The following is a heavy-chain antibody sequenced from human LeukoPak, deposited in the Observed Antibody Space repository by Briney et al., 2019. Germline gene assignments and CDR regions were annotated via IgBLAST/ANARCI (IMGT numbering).Heavy chain of an antibody. CDR2: IIPILGIA. CDR1: GGTFSSYA. D-gene: IGHD3-22*01. Sequence: ASVKVSCKASGGTFSSYAISWVRQAPGQGLEWMGRIIPILGIANYAQKFQGRVTITADKSTSTAYMELSSLRSEDTAVYYCASRGPDYYDSSGLDYWGQGTLVTVSS. V-gene: IGHV1-69*04. CDR3: ASRGPDYYDSSGLDY. J-gene: IGHJ4*02.